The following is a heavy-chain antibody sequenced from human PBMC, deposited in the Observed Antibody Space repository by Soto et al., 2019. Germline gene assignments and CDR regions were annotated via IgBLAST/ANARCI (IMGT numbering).Heavy chain of an antibody. CDR2: INSNGGST. V-gene: IGHV3-64*01. J-gene: IGHJ3*02. Sequence: EVQLVESGGGLVQPGGSLRLSCAASGFTFSRYAMYWVRQAPGKGLEYVSAINSNGGSTYYANSVKGRFTISRDNSKNTLYLQMGSLRAEDMAVYYCARALGCALDIWGQGTMVTVSS. CDR3: ARALGCALDI. CDR1: GFTFSRYA. D-gene: IGHD6-19*01.